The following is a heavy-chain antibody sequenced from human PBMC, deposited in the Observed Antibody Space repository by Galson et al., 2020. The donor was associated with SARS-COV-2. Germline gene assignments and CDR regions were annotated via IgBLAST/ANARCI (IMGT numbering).Heavy chain of an antibody. Sequence: GESLKISCAASGFTISSYSMNWLRQAPGKGLKWVSSISSSSSYIYYADSVKGRFTISRDNAKKSLYLQMHSLRTEDSAVYYCAREVYRYGFFYWGQGTLVTVSS. CDR2: ISSSSSYI. CDR3: AREVYRYGFFY. J-gene: IGHJ4*02. D-gene: IGHD5-18*01. V-gene: IGHV3-21*01. CDR1: GFTISSYS.